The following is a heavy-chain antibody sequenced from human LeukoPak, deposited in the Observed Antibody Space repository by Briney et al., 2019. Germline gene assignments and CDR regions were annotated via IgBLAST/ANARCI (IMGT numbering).Heavy chain of an antibody. CDR3: TRDYYYSMDV. J-gene: IGHJ6*02. Sequence: PGGSLRLSCAASGFTFSSYAMSWVRQAPGKGLVWVSRLSGDGSNTIYADSVKGRFTISRDNAKNTLYLQMNSLRAEDTAVYYCTRDYYYSMDVWGQGTTVTVSS. CDR1: GFTFSSYA. CDR2: LSGDGSNT. V-gene: IGHV3-74*01.